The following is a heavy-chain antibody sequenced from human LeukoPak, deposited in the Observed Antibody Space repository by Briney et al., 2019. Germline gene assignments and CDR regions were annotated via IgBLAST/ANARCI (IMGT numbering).Heavy chain of an antibody. CDR2: INNDGGST. CDR3: ARDDCSGGGCYPGGNWSDP. V-gene: IGHV3-64*01. D-gene: IGHD2-15*01. CDR1: GFTFSMCV. Sequence: GGSLRLSCADSGFTFSMCVGHGVRQAPGKGLEYVSAINNDGGSTYYANSVKGRSTISRDNSKNTLYLQMSSMRAEDMAVYYWARDDCSGGGCYPGGNWSDPWGQGTLVTVSS. J-gene: IGHJ5*02.